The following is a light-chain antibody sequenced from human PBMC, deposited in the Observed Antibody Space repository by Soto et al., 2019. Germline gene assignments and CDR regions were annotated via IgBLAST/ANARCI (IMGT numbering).Light chain of an antibody. V-gene: IGLV2-8*01. CDR2: EVN. CDR3: NSYVGSNNYV. J-gene: IGLJ1*01. CDR1: SSDVGGYNY. Sequence: QSALTQPASVSGSPGQSITISCTGTSSDVGGYNYVSWYQQHPGKAPKLMIYEVNKRPSGVPNRFSGSKSGNTASLTVSGLQADDEADYYCNSYVGSNNYVFGTGTKLTVL.